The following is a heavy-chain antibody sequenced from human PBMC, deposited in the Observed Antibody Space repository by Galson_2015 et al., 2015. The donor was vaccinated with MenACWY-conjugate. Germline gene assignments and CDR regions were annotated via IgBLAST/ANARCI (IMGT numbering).Heavy chain of an antibody. D-gene: IGHD6-13*01. CDR2: ISYDGSNE. J-gene: IGHJ6*03. CDR1: GFTFRRFG. Sequence: LSCAASGFTFRRFGMHWVRQAPGKGLEWMAVISYDGSNEYYADSVKGRFTISRDNSKNTLYLQMNSLRADDTAVYYCAKDWSVPYSTISYYFYMDVWGKGTTVTVSS. CDR3: AKDWSVPYSTISYYFYMDV. V-gene: IGHV3-30*18.